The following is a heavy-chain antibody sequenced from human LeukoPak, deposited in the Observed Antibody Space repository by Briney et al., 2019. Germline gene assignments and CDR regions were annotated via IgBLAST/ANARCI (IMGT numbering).Heavy chain of an antibody. CDR3: AREYYYGSGNYYNRIDY. CDR1: GYTFTSYY. V-gene: IGHV1-2*02. J-gene: IGHJ4*02. Sequence: ASVKVSCKASGYTFTSYYMHWVRQAPGQGLEWMGWIDPNSGGTNYAQKFQGRVTMTRDTSISTAYMVLNRLRSDDTAVYYCAREYYYGSGNYYNRIDYWGQGTLVTVSS. D-gene: IGHD3-10*01. CDR2: IDPNSGGT.